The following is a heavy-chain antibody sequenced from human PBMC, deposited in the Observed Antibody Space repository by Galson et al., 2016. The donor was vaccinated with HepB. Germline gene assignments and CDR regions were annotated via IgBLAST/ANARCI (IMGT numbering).Heavy chain of an antibody. CDR2: IYHSGST. V-gene: IGHV4-30-4*01. Sequence: TLSLTCSVSGGSISSGDYYWSWIRQPPGKGLEWIGYIYHSGSTYYNPSLKSRVTISVDTSKNQFSLTLTSVTAADTAVYYCARGQGYSSGWGFFYSYMDVWDKGTTVTVSS. J-gene: IGHJ6*03. CDR3: ARGQGYSSGWGFFYSYMDV. CDR1: GGSISSGDYY. D-gene: IGHD6-19*01.